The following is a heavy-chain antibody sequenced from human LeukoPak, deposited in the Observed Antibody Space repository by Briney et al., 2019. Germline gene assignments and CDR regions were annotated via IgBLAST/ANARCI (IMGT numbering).Heavy chain of an antibody. CDR1: GFTFSSYA. J-gene: IGHJ4*02. D-gene: IGHD2-21*02. CDR2: ISGSGGST. Sequence: GGSLRLSCAASGFTFSSYAMSWVRQAPGKGLERVSAISGSGGSTYYADSVKGRFTISRDNSKNTLYLQMNSLRAEDTAVYYCAKVLASYCGGDCYSGFDYWGQGTLVTVSS. V-gene: IGHV3-23*01. CDR3: AKVLASYCGGDCYSGFDY.